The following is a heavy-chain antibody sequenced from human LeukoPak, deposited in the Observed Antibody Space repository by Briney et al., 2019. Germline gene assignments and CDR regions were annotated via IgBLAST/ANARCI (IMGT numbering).Heavy chain of an antibody. J-gene: IGHJ4*02. CDR3: ARSLYPNYVEGSSFDY. CDR2: IKQDGSEK. Sequence: PGCSLRLSCAASAFTFRSHWMSWVRQSPGMGLEWVANIKQDGSEKYYVDSVKARFTISRANAKNPLYLQMISLRAEDTAVYYCARSLYPNYVEGSSFDYWGQGTLVTVSS. V-gene: IGHV3-7*01. D-gene: IGHD3-10*02. CDR1: AFTFRSHW.